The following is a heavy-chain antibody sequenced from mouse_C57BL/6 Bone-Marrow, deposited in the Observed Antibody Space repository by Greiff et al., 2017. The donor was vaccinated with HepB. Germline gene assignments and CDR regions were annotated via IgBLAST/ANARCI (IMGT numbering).Heavy chain of an antibody. CDR3: AMRLRRGAMDY. J-gene: IGHJ4*01. CDR2: ISSGSSTI. CDR1: GFTFSDYG. Sequence: EVQRVESGGGLVKPGGSLKLSCAASGFTFSDYGMHWVRQAPEKGLEWVAYISSGSSTIYYADTVKGRFTISRDNAKNTLFLQMTSLRSEDTAMYYCAMRLRRGAMDYWGQGTSVTVSS. D-gene: IGHD2-4*01. V-gene: IGHV5-17*01.